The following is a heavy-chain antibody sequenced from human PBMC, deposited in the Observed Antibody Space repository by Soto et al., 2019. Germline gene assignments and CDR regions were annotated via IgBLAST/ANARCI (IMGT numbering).Heavy chain of an antibody. CDR1: GYSFTSYW. Sequence: GESLKISCKGSGYSFTSYWIIWVRQMPGKGLEWMGRIDPSDSYTNYSPSFQGHVTISADKSISTAYLQWSSLKASDTAMYYCARLPSGYYDILTGLDYWGQGTLVTVSS. CDR3: ARLPSGYYDILTGLDY. D-gene: IGHD3-9*01. V-gene: IGHV5-10-1*01. CDR2: IDPSDSYT. J-gene: IGHJ4*02.